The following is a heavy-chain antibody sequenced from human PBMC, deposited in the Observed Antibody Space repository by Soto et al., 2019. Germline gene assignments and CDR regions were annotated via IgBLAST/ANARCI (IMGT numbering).Heavy chain of an antibody. J-gene: IGHJ4*02. Sequence: QVQLVESGGGVVQPGRSLRLSCAASGVTFSTHAMHWVRQAPGKGLECVAIVSFDGTNKYHADSVKGRFTISRDNSKNTLYLQMSGLTPEDTAVYYCARDQTGITTAGGGRIDHWGQGTLVTVSS. D-gene: IGHD6-13*01. V-gene: IGHV3-30-3*01. CDR1: GVTFSTHA. CDR2: VSFDGTNK. CDR3: ARDQTGITTAGGGRIDH.